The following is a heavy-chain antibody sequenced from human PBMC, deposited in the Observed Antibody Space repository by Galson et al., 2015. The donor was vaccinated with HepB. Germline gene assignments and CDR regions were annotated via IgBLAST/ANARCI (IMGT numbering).Heavy chain of an antibody. CDR3: ARAGDNCRGGTCYEARGSWFDP. J-gene: IGHJ5*02. CDR1: GGSFSGYY. D-gene: IGHD2-15*01. V-gene: IGHV4-34*01. Sequence: LSLTCAVYGGSFSGYYWSWIRQSPGKGLEWIGEINHSGSTNYNPSLRSRVTISVDMSKNQFSLKLSSVTAADTAVYYCARAGDNCRGGTCYEARGSWFDPWGQGTLVTVSS. CDR2: INHSGST.